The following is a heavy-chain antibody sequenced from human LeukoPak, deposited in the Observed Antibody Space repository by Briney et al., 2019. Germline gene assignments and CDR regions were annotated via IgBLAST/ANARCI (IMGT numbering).Heavy chain of an antibody. CDR2: IKQDGSEE. CDR3: ARDAGFCSAGRCFDY. Sequence: PGGSLRLSCAASGFTFTSFWMAWVRQVPGKGLEWVANIKQDGSEEYYVDSVKGRFTISRDNAKNSLYLQMNSLRAEDTAVYYCARDAGFCSAGRCFDYWGQGTLVTVSS. CDR1: GFTFTSFW. J-gene: IGHJ4*02. D-gene: IGHD2-15*01. V-gene: IGHV3-7*01.